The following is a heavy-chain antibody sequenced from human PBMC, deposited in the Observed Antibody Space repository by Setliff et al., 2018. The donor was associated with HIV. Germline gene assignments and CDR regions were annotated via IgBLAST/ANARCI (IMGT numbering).Heavy chain of an antibody. J-gene: IGHJ5*02. CDR2: VSPYNGHT. CDR1: GYTFTNFG. V-gene: IGHV1-18*01. Sequence: ASVKVSCKASGYTFTNFGVGWVRQAPGQGLEWMGWVSPYNGHTKYAQRFQGRVTMSIDTSTSTIYMELTSLRSDDTAVYYCARWSCGRATCYDSPYNWFEPWGQGTLVTVSS. D-gene: IGHD2-2*01. CDR3: ARWSCGRATCYDSPYNWFEP.